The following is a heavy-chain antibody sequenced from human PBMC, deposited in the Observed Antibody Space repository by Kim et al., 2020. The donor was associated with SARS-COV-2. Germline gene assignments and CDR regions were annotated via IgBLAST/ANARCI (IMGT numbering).Heavy chain of an antibody. CDR3: ARGGWIAVAGNYYYYGMDV. V-gene: IGHV1-69*13. J-gene: IGHJ6*02. Sequence: SVKVSCKASGGTFSSYAISWVRQAPGQGLEWMGGIIPIFGTANYAQKFQGRVTITADESTSTAYMELSSLRSEDTAVYYCARGGWIAVAGNYYYYGMDVWGQGTPVTVSS. CDR2: IIPIFGTA. CDR1: GGTFSSYA. D-gene: IGHD6-19*01.